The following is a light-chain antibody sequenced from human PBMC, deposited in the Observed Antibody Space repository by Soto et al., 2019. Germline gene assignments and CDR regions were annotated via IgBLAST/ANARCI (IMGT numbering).Light chain of an antibody. V-gene: IGLV2-14*01. CDR1: SSDVGNYNF. Sequence: QSALTQPASVSGSPGQSITISCTGTSSDVGNYNFVSWFQQHPGNAPKLMIYEVTSRPSGVSNRFSGSKSGNTASLTISGLQAEDEADYYCTSYTSISTYVFGTGTKVTVL. CDR3: TSYTSISTYV. CDR2: EVT. J-gene: IGLJ1*01.